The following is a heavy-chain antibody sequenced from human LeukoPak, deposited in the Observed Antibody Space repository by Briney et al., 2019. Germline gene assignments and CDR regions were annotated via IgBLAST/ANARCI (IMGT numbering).Heavy chain of an antibody. CDR2: ISSSGSST. Sequence: GSLRLSCVASGFTFSSYAMSWVRQAPGKGLEWVSTISSSGSSTYYADSVKGRFTISRDNSKNTLYLQMNSLRAEDTAVYYCAKTMGAIDHDYWGQGTLVTVSS. V-gene: IGHV3-23*01. J-gene: IGHJ4*02. CDR3: AKTMGAIDHDY. CDR1: GFTFSSYA. D-gene: IGHD1-26*01.